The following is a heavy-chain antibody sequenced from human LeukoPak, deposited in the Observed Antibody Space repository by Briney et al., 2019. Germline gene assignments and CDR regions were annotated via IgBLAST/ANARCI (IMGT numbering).Heavy chain of an antibody. J-gene: IGHJ4*02. Sequence: GGSLRLSCAASGFTFSSYAMSWVRQAPGKGLEWVSAISGSGASTYYADSVKGRFAISRDNSNNTMYLQMNSLRAEDTAVYYCAKARGSEIAAATNYWGQGALVTVSS. V-gene: IGHV3-23*01. CDR3: AKARGSEIAAATNY. CDR1: GFTFSSYA. CDR2: ISGSGAST. D-gene: IGHD6-13*01.